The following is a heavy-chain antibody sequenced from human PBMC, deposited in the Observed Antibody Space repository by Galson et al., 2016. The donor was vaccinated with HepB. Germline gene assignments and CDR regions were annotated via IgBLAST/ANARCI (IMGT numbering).Heavy chain of an antibody. CDR2: VNPDNGDT. J-gene: IGHJ4*02. V-gene: IGHV1-8*01. D-gene: IGHD5-24*01. CDR1: GYTFTTLD. CDR3: ATGNVEMSTIFGY. Sequence: SVKVSCKASGYTFTTLDINWVRQATGRGLEWVGWVNPDNGDTGYAQKFQDRVTMTTDTSINTAYMDLSSLTYEDTAIYYCATGNVEMSTIFGYWGQGTLVTVSS.